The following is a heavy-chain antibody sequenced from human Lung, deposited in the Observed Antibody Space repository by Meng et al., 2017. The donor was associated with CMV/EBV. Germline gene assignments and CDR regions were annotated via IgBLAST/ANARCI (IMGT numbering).Heavy chain of an antibody. CDR1: GFTFSSYS. V-gene: IGHV3-48*04. J-gene: IGHJ6*02. D-gene: IGHD2-2*01. CDR3: ARDKECSSSNCDWDYYYYYGMDV. Sequence: GESLKISCAASGFTFSSYSMNWVRQAPGKVLEWLSYISSASGTTYYADSVEGRLTISRDNAKNSLYLQMNSLRAEDTAVYYCARDKECSSSNCDWDYYYYYGMDVWGRGTAVTVSS. CDR2: ISSASGTT.